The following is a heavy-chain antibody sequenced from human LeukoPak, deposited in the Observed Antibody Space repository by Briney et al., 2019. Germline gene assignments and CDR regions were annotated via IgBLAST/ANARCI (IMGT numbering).Heavy chain of an antibody. CDR1: GFTFSDYY. D-gene: IGHD3-10*01. Sequence: GGSLRLSCAASGFTFSDYYMSWIRPAPGKGLEWVSYISSGGSTIDYADSGKGRFTISRDNAKNSLYLQMNSLRAEDTAVYYCARDRASRYGMDVWGQGTTVTVSS. CDR3: ARDRASRYGMDV. J-gene: IGHJ6*02. CDR2: ISSGGSTI. V-gene: IGHV3-11*01.